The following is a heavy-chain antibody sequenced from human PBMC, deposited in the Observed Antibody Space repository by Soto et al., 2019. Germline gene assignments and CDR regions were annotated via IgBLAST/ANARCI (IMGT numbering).Heavy chain of an antibody. CDR2: INPNGGVT. V-gene: IGHV1-2*04. CDR1: GDTFNDYY. CDR3: ARESGGATATLDYYYFYMDV. Sequence: QVQLVQSGAEVKRPGASVTVSCRSSGDTFNDYYIHWVRQAPGQGLEWMGWINPNGGVTKYAQKFQGWVGMTRDTSIRQVYRQLSRLRSDDPAFYSCARESGGATATLDYYYFYMDVWGTGTTVTVSS. D-gene: IGHD5-12*01. J-gene: IGHJ6*03.